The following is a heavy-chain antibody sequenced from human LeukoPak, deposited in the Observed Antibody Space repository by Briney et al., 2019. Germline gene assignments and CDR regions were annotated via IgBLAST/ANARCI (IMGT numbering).Heavy chain of an antibody. D-gene: IGHD2-8*01. CDR1: GFTFSDYY. Sequence: KTGGSLRLSCAASGFTFSDYYMSWIRQAPGKGLEWVSYISNSGSYTKYADSVKGRFTISRDNAKNSLFLEVNSLRAEDTAVYYCARVKGVYAFDFWGQGTMVTVSS. J-gene: IGHJ3*01. CDR2: ISNSGSYT. V-gene: IGHV3-11*05. CDR3: ARVKGVYAFDF.